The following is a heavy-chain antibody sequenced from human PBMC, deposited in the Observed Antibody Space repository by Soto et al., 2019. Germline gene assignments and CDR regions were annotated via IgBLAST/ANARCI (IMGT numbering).Heavy chain of an antibody. CDR1: GFTFSSYA. Sequence: GGSLRLSCAASGFTFSSYAMSWVRQAPGKGLEWVSAISGNGGSRYYADSVKGRFTISRDNSKNTLYLQMNSLRAEDTAIYYCAKDPDHYSGSPLDYWGQGTLVTVSS. V-gene: IGHV3-23*01. CDR2: ISGNGGSR. J-gene: IGHJ4*02. D-gene: IGHD1-26*01. CDR3: AKDPDHYSGSPLDY.